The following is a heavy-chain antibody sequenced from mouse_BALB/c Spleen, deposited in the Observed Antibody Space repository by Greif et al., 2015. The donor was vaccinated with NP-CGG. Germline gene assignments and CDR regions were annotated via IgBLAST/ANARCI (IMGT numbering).Heavy chain of an antibody. CDR2: IYPGDGDT. CDR1: GYAFSSYW. CDR3: ARSQGYYFDY. Sequence: VQLQQSGAELVRPGSSVKISCKASGYAFSSYWMNWVKQRPGQGPEWIGQIYPGDGDTNYNGKFKGKATPTADKSSSTAYMQLRSLKSEDSAVYFCARSQGYYFDYWGQGTTLTVSS. J-gene: IGHJ2*01. V-gene: IGHV1-80*01.